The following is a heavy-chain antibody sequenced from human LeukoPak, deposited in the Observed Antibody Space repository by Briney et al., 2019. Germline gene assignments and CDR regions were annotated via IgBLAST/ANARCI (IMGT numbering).Heavy chain of an antibody. D-gene: IGHD3-10*01. V-gene: IGHV3-53*01. J-gene: IGHJ3*02. CDR1: EFTFSNNF. Sequence: PGGSLRLSCAASEFTFSNNFMSWVRQAPGKGLEWVSVIYSGGSTYYADSVKGRFTISRDNSRNTVYLQMNSLRAEDTAVYYCARYVTMVRGVNDAFDIWGQGTMVTVSS. CDR3: ARYVTMVRGVNDAFDI. CDR2: IYSGGST.